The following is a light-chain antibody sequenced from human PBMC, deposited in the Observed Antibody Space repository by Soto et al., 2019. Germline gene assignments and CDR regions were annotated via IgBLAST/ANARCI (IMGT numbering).Light chain of an antibody. CDR2: DVS. Sequence: QSALTQPRSVSGSPGQSVTISCTGASSDVGGYNYVSWYQQHPGKAPKLMIYDVSKRPSGVPDRFSGSKSANTASLTISGLQAADEDDYYCNSYAGGLVLFGGGTKVTVL. CDR1: SSDVGGYNY. V-gene: IGLV2-11*01. J-gene: IGLJ2*01. CDR3: NSYAGGLVL.